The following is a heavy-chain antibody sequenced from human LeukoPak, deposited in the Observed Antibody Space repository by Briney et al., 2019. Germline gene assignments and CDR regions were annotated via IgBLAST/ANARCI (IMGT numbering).Heavy chain of an antibody. CDR1: GFIFTSYI. CDR3: VRLSDSNSSDL. D-gene: IGHD2/OR15-2a*01. Sequence: WGSLRLSCAASGFIFTSYIMKWVRQAPGRGLEWVSTISNSGANTHYADSVKGRFTVSRDNAKNALYLQMNSLRAEDTAVYYCVRLSDSNSSDLWGQGTLVTVSS. V-gene: IGHV3-21*01. J-gene: IGHJ4*02. CDR2: ISNSGANT.